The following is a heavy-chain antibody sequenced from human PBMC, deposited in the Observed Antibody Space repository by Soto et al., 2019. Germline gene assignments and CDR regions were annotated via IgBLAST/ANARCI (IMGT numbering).Heavy chain of an antibody. V-gene: IGHV3-23*01. J-gene: IGHJ6*02. CDR2: ISGSGGST. Sequence: GGSLRLSCAASGFTFSSYAMSWVRQAPGKGLEWVSAISGSGGSTYYADSVKGRFTISRDNSKNTLYLQMNSLRAEDTAVYYCAKAAAGPPTRFYYYGMDVWGQGTTVTVSS. CDR1: GFTFSSYA. D-gene: IGHD6-13*01. CDR3: AKAAAGPPTRFYYYGMDV.